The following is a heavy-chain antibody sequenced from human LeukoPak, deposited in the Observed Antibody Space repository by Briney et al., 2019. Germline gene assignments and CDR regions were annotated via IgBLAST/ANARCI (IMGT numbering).Heavy chain of an antibody. V-gene: IGHV3-7*01. D-gene: IGHD6-19*01. CDR3: ARGLASSGWYSDY. J-gene: IGHJ4*02. Sequence: GGSLRLSCAASGFTFSSYWMNWVRQAPGKGLEWVANIKQDGSVKYYVDSVKGRFTISRDNAKNSLYLQMNSLRAEDTAVYYCARGLASSGWYSDYWGQGTLVTVSS. CDR2: IKQDGSVK. CDR1: GFTFSSYW.